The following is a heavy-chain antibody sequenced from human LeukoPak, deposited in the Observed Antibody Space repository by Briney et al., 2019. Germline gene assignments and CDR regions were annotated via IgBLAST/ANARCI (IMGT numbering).Heavy chain of an antibody. CDR2: IYHSGST. CDR3: ATTYYYGSGTGY. CDR1: GGSISSGGYY. J-gene: IGHJ4*02. Sequence: SETLSLTCTVSGGSISSGGYYWSWIRQPPGKGLEWIGYIYHSGSTYYNPSLKSRVTISVDRSKNQVSLKLSSVTAADTAVYYCATTYYYGSGTGYWGQGTLVTVSS. V-gene: IGHV4-30-2*01. D-gene: IGHD3-10*01.